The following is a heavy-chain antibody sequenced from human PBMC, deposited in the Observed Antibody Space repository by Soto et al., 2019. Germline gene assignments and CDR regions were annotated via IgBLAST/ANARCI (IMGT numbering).Heavy chain of an antibody. CDR2: ISGSGGST. V-gene: IGHV3-23*01. CDR1: GFTFSSYA. Sequence: PGGSLRLSCAASGFTFSSYAMSWVRQAPGKGLEWVSAISGSGGSTYYADSVKGRFTISRDNSKNTLYLQMNSLRAEDTAVYYCAKDGPVLRYFGAHINWFDPWGQGTLVAVSS. J-gene: IGHJ5*02. CDR3: AKDGPVLRYFGAHINWFDP. D-gene: IGHD3-9*01.